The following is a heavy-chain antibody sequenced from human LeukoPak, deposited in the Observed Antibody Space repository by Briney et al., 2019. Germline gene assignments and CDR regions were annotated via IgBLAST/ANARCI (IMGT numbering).Heavy chain of an antibody. CDR2: IYYCGST. J-gene: IGHJ5*02. Sequence: PSETLSLTCTVSGGSISNYYWSWIRQPPGKGLEWIGYIYYCGSTNYNPSLKSRVTISVDTSKNQFSLKLSSVTAADTAVYYCARGGYYGSGNDFRFDPWGQGTLVTVSS. D-gene: IGHD3-10*01. CDR1: GGSISNYY. V-gene: IGHV4-59*01. CDR3: ARGGYYGSGNDFRFDP.